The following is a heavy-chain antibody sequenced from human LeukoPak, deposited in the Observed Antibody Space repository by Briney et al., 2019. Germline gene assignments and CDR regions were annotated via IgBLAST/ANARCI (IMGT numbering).Heavy chain of an antibody. CDR1: GYTLTELS. V-gene: IGHV1-24*01. CDR2: FDPEHGET. CDR3: ATVVPRRVVVAATPDYFDY. D-gene: IGHD2-15*01. Sequence: ASVKVSCTVSGYTLTELSMHWVRQAPGKGLEWMGGFDPEHGETIYAQKFQGRVTMTEDTSTDTAYMELSSLRSEDTAVYYCATVVPRRVVVAATPDYFDYWGQGTLVTVSS. J-gene: IGHJ4*02.